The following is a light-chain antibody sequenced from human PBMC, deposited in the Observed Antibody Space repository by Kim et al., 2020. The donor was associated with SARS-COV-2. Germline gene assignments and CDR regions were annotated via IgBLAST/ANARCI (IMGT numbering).Light chain of an antibody. CDR1: QGITNE. Sequence: ASVRDRVTITCRASQGITNELSWYQQKSGKAPKLLIYAASKLQSGVPSRFSGSGSGTYFTLTISSLQSEDFATYYCLQDFSYPRTFGQGTKVDIK. CDR2: AAS. V-gene: IGKV1-6*01. CDR3: LQDFSYPRT. J-gene: IGKJ1*01.